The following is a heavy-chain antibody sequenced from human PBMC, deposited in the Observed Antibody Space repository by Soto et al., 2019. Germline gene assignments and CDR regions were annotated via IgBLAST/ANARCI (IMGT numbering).Heavy chain of an antibody. CDR2: ISATDGKT. Sequence: GGSLRLSCLASGFTFKAYAMGWVRQAPGKGLEWVSSISATDGKTYYADSVRGRFMISRDNSRNSLFLQMDGLRPDDSALYYCVKDEGTSSTVFDYWGQGTPVTVSS. D-gene: IGHD4-4*01. CDR1: GFTFKAYA. J-gene: IGHJ4*02. CDR3: VKDEGTSSTVFDY. V-gene: IGHV3-23*01.